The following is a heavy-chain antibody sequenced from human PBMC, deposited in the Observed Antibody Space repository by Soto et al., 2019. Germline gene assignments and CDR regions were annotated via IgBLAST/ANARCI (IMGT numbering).Heavy chain of an antibody. V-gene: IGHV3-33*01. CDR1: GFTFSSYG. J-gene: IGHJ6*02. CDR3: ARDTVDSSSSDYYYYYGMDV. CDR2: IWYDGSNK. Sequence: GGSLRLSCAASGFTFSSYGMHWVRQAPGKGLEWVAVIWYDGSNKYYADSVKGRFTISRDNSKNTLYLQMNSLRAEDTAVYYCARDTVDSSSSDYYYYYGMDVWGQGTTVTVSS. D-gene: IGHD6-6*01.